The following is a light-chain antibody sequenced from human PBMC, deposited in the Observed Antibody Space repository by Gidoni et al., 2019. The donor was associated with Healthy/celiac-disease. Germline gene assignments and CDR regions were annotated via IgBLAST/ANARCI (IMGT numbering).Light chain of an antibody. CDR2: ECS. J-gene: IGLJ2*01. CDR3: CSYAGSYVV. CDR1: SSDVGSYNL. V-gene: IGLV2-23*01. Sequence: QSALTQPASVSGSPGQSITISCTGTSSDVGSYNLVTWYQQDPGNAPKLMIYECSKRPSGVSDRFSGSKSANTASLTISGLQAEDEADYYCCSYAGSYVVFGGGTKLTVL.